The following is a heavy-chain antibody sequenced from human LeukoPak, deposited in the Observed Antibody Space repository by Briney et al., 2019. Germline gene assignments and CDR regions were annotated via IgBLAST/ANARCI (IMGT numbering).Heavy chain of an antibody. CDR2: INPSGGST. V-gene: IGHV1-46*01. CDR3: ARVRAAAGPEGYFDY. CDR1: GYTFTSYY. D-gene: IGHD6-13*01. Sequence: ASVKVSCKASGYTFTSYYMHWVRQAPGQGLEWMGIINPSGGSTSYAQKFQGRVTMTRDTSTSTVYMELSSLRSEDTAVYYCARVRAAAGPEGYFDYWGQGTLVTVSS. J-gene: IGHJ4*02.